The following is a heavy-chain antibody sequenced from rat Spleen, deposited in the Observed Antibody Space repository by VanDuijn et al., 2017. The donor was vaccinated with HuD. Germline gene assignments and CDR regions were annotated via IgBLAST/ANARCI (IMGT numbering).Heavy chain of an antibody. D-gene: IGHD1-7*01. CDR1: GFTFSNYD. CDR3: KTLGPYYFDY. Sequence: EVQLVESGGDLVQPGRSMKLSCAASGFTFSNYDMAWVRQAPTKGLEWVASINSDGSSTFYRDSVKGRFTISRDNAKSTLYLQMDSLRSEDTATYYCKTLGPYYFDYWGQGVMVTVSS. V-gene: IGHV5-25*01. CDR2: INSDGSST. J-gene: IGHJ2*01.